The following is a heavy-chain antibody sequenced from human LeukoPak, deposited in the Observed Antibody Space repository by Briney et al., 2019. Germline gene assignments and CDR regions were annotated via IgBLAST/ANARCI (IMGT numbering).Heavy chain of an antibody. D-gene: IGHD6-19*01. J-gene: IGHJ4*02. CDR3: ATHIAVAGLPFDY. V-gene: IGHV1-24*01. Sequence: ASVKVSCKVSGYTLTELPMHWVQQAPGKGLEWMGGFDPEDGETIYAQKFQGRVTMTEDTSTDTAYMELSSLRSEDTAVYYCATHIAVAGLPFDYWGQGTLVTVSS. CDR1: GYTLTELP. CDR2: FDPEDGET.